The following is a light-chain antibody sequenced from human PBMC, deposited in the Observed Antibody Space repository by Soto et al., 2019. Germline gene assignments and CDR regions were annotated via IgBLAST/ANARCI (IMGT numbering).Light chain of an antibody. Sequence: QSVLTQPASVSGSPGQSITISCTGTSSDVGGYNHVSWYQIHPGKAPKLIIYEVTSRPSGVSYRFSGSKSGNSASLTISGLQAEDEALCYCSSYTSSSTVVFGGGTKVTVL. J-gene: IGLJ3*02. CDR2: EVT. CDR3: SSYTSSSTVV. CDR1: SSDVGGYNH. V-gene: IGLV2-14*01.